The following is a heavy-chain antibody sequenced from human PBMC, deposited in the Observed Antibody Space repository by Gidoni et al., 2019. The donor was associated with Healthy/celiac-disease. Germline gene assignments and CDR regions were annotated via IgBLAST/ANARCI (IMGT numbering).Heavy chain of an antibody. CDR2: IILIFGTA. V-gene: IGHV1-69*01. CDR1: GGTFSSYA. J-gene: IGHJ5*02. D-gene: IGHD3-22*01. Sequence: QVQLVQSGAEVKKPGSSVKVSCKASGGTFSSYAISWVRQSPGQGLEWMGGIILIFGTANYEQKVQGRVTITADESTSTAYMELSSLRSEDTAVYYCARAPYYYDSSGYYKGSWFDPWGQGTLVTVSS. CDR3: ARAPYYYDSSGYYKGSWFDP.